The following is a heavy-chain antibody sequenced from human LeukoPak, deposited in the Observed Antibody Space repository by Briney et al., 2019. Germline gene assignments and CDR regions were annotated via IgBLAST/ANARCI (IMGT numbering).Heavy chain of an antibody. CDR3: ARGIVGAIDY. D-gene: IGHD1-26*01. Sequence: PGGSLRLSCAASGFTFSSYIMNWVRQAPGKGLEWVSSISSSSSYIYYADSVKGRFTTSRDNAKNSLYLQMNSLRAEDTAVYYCARGIVGAIDYWGQGTLVTVSS. V-gene: IGHV3-21*01. CDR1: GFTFSSYI. CDR2: ISSSSSYI. J-gene: IGHJ4*02.